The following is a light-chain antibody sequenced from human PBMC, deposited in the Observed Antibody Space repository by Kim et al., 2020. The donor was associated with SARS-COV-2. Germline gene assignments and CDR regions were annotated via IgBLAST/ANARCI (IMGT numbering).Light chain of an antibody. CDR3: QQRRDWPLT. CDR2: DAS. J-gene: IGKJ4*01. Sequence: LSPGKGAPLPCRASQSISNWLAWYQQKPGQAPRLLICDASNRATGIPARFSGSGSGTDFTLTISSLEPEDFAVYYCQQRRDWPLTFGGGTKVDIK. CDR1: QSISNW. V-gene: IGKV3-11*01.